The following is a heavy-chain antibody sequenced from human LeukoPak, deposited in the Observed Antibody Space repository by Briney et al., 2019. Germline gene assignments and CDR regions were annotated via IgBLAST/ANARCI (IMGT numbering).Heavy chain of an antibody. J-gene: IGHJ4*02. CDR1: GFTLSSYW. CDR2: INTDGSSI. Sequence: GGSLRLSCAASGFTLSSYWMHWVRRVPGKGLVWVSRINTDGSSISYADSVKGRFTISRDNAKNTLYLQMNSLRAEDTAVYYCASISVSREGYWGQGTLVTVSS. V-gene: IGHV3-74*01. CDR3: ASISVSREGY. D-gene: IGHD1-26*01.